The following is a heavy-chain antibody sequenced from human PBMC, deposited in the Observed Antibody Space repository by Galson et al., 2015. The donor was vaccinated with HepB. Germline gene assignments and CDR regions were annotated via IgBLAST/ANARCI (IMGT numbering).Heavy chain of an antibody. V-gene: IGHV4-39*01. J-gene: IGHJ3*02. CDR3: ARVYYYGSGSYLGYGFDI. CDR2: IYYSGST. CDR1: GGSISSSSYY. Sequence: ETLSLTCTVSGGSISSSSYYWGWIRQPPGKGLEWIGSIYYSGSTYYNPSLKSRVTISVDTSKNQFSLKLSSVTAADTAVYHCARVYYYGSGSYLGYGFDIWGQGTMVTVSS. D-gene: IGHD3-10*01.